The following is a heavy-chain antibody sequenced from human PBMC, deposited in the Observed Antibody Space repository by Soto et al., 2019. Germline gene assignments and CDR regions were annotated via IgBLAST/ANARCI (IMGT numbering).Heavy chain of an antibody. J-gene: IGHJ3*02. CDR3: AKEEPYSSSFLDAFDI. V-gene: IGHV3-23*01. CDR1: GFTFSSYA. CDR2: ISGSGGST. Sequence: GGSLRLSCAASGFTFSSYAMSWVRQAPGKGLEWVSAISGSGGSTYYADSVKGRFTISRDNSKNTLYLQMNSLRAEDAAVYCGAKEEPYSSSFLDAFDIWGQGTMVTVSS. D-gene: IGHD6-13*01.